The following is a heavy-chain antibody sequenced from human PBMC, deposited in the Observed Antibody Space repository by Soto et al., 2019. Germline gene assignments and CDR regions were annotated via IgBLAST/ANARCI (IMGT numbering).Heavy chain of an antibody. CDR1: GFTVSSYW. D-gene: IGHD3-22*01. Sequence: PGGSLRLSCAASGFTVSSYWMSWVRQAPGKGLEWVANIKEDGSQKWYVDSVKGRFTISRDNAKNSPYLQMNSLRVEDTAVYYCARGDYYDVSGPFSDAFDIWGQGTMVTVSS. CDR2: IKEDGSQK. V-gene: IGHV3-7*04. CDR3: ARGDYYDVSGPFSDAFDI. J-gene: IGHJ3*02.